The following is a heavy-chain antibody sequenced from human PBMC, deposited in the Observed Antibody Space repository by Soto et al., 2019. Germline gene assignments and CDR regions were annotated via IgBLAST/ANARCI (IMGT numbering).Heavy chain of an antibody. CDR1: GFTFDDYT. V-gene: IGHV3-43*01. CDR3: AKDMAAVIVGPPGY. CDR2: ISWDGGST. D-gene: IGHD1-26*01. J-gene: IGHJ4*02. Sequence: GGSLRLSCAASGFTFDDYTMHWVRQAPGKGLEWVSLISWDGGSTYYADSVKGRFTISRDNSKNSLYLQMNSLRTEDTALYYCAKDMAAVIVGPPGYWGQGTLVTVSS.